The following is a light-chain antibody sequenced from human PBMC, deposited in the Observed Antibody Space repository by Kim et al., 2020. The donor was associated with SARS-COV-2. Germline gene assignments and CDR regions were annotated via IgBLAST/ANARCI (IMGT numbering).Light chain of an antibody. CDR3: SSYTTSSTFV. V-gene: IGLV2-18*02. J-gene: IGLJ1*01. CDR1: SSDIGSYNR. CDR2: EVS. Sequence: QSALTQPPSVSGSPGQSVTISCTGTSSDIGSYNRVSWYQQPPGTAPKLMIYEVSNRPSGVPDRFSGSKSGNTASLTISRLQAKDEADYYCSSYTTSSTFVFGTGTKVTVL.